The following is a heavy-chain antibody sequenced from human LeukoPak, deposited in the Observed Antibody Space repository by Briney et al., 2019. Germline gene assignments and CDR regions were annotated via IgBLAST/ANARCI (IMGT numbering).Heavy chain of an antibody. D-gene: IGHD5-24*01. V-gene: IGHV3-21*04. J-gene: IGHJ4*02. CDR3: AKDDGWVQYAN. Sequence: NPGGSLRLSCAASGFTFSSYSMNWVRQAPGKGLEWVSSISSSSSYIYYADSVKGRFTISRDNSKNTLYLQMNSLRAEDTAVYYCAKDDGWVQYANWGQGTLVTVSS. CDR2: ISSSSSYI. CDR1: GFTFSSYS.